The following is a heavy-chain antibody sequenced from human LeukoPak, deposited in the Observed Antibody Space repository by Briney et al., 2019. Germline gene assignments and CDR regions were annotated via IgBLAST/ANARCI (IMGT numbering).Heavy chain of an antibody. V-gene: IGHV1-2*02. CDR1: VYSFTGYY. D-gene: IGHD5-12*01. CDR3: AKDQNTGYANNWFDP. Sequence: SVKVSCKASVYSFTGYYIHWVRQAPGQGLEWMGWINPNNGGTNFAQKFQGRVTMTRDTSISTAYMELSRLRSDDTAIYYCAKDQNTGYANNWFDPWGQGTLVTVSS. CDR2: INPNNGGT. J-gene: IGHJ5*02.